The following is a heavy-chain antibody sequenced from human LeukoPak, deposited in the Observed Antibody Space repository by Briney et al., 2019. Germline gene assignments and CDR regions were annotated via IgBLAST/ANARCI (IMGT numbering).Heavy chain of an antibody. J-gene: IGHJ4*02. V-gene: IGHV3-30*04. D-gene: IGHD3-16*02. Sequence: GGSLRLSCAASGFTFSSYAMHWVRQAPGKGLEWVAVISYDGSNKYYADSVKGRFTISRDNSKNTLYLQMNSLRAEDTAVYYCARVRDRWGSLSVYFDYWGQGTLVTVSS. CDR1: GFTFSSYA. CDR3: ARVRDRWGSLSVYFDY. CDR2: ISYDGSNK.